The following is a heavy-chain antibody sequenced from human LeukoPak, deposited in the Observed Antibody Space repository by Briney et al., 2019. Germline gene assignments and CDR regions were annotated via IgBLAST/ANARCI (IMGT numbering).Heavy chain of an antibody. CDR2: IDPSDSYT. V-gene: IGHV5-10-1*01. Sequence: GESLKIPCKGSGYSFASYWISWVRQMPGKGLEWMGRIDPSDSYTVYSPSFQGHVTISADKSINTAYLQWSSLTASDTAIYYCARNGVLGRLGYWGQGTLVAVSS. J-gene: IGHJ4*02. D-gene: IGHD1-1*01. CDR1: GYSFASYW. CDR3: ARNGVLGRLGY.